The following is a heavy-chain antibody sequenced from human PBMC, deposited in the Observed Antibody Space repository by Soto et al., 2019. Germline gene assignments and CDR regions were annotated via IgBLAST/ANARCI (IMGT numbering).Heavy chain of an antibody. CDR3: ARVPRYCSGGTCSDAFDI. Sequence: QVQLVQSGAEVKKPGASVKVSCKASGYTFTNYAMHWVRQAPGQRLEWMGWINADNGDTKYSQRFQGRVTITRDTSASTAYMELSSLRSEDTAVYYCARVPRYCSGGTCSDAFDIWGQGTMVTVSS. CDR1: GYTFTNYA. CDR2: INADNGDT. D-gene: IGHD2-15*01. J-gene: IGHJ3*02. V-gene: IGHV1-3*01.